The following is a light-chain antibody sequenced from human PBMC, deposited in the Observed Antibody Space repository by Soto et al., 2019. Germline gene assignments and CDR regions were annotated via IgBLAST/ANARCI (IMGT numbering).Light chain of an antibody. CDR1: QSVSSSY. J-gene: IGKJ5*01. Sequence: EIVLTQSPGTLSLSPGERATLSCRASQSVSSSYLAWYQQKPGQAPRLLIYGASSRATGIPDRFSGSGSGTDFTVTISRLEPEDFAVYYCQQYGSFPITFGQGKRLEIK. CDR3: QQYGSFPIT. V-gene: IGKV3-20*01. CDR2: GAS.